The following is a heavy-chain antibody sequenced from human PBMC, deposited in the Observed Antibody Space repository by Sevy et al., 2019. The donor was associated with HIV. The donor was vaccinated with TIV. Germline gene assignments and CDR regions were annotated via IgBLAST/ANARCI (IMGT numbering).Heavy chain of an antibody. CDR3: AKDFTGDNGMDV. D-gene: IGHD3-9*01. CDR1: GITFSTSG. CDR2: ISYHGRDK. J-gene: IGHJ6*02. V-gene: IGHV3-30*18. Sequence: GGSLRLSCVVSGITFSTSGMHWVRQAPGKGLEWVAVISYHGRDKFYADSVKGRSTISRDNSKNMLYLQMISLRAEDTAVYYCAKDFTGDNGMDVWGQGTMVTVSS.